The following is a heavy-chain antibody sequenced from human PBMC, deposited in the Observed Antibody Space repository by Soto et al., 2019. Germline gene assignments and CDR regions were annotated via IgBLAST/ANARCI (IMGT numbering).Heavy chain of an antibody. Sequence: ASVKVSCTASGYSFTSYGISWVRQAPGQGLEWMGWISAYNGNTNYAQKLQGRVTMTTDTSTSTAYMELRSLRSDDTAVYYCARDGSGRYDYIWGSYRYTGITAFDIWGQGTMVTVSS. CDR1: GYSFTSYG. J-gene: IGHJ3*02. CDR2: ISAYNGNT. D-gene: IGHD3-16*02. CDR3: ARDGSGRYDYIWGSYRYTGITAFDI. V-gene: IGHV1-18*01.